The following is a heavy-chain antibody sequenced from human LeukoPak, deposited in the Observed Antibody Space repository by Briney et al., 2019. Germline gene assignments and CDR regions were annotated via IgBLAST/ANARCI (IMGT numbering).Heavy chain of an antibody. CDR3: ARGVLMENYYFGY. V-gene: IGHV3-30*03. CDR2: ISYDGSNK. Sequence: PGRSLRLSCAASGFTFSSYGMHWVRQAPGKGLEWVAVISYDGSNKYYADSVKGRFTISRDNSKNTLYLQMNSLRAEDTAVYYCARGVLMENYYFGYWGQGTLVTVSS. D-gene: IGHD2-8*01. J-gene: IGHJ4*02. CDR1: GFTFSSYG.